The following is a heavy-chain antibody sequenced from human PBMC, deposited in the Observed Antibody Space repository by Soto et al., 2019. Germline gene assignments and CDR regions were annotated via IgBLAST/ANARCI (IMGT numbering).Heavy chain of an antibody. J-gene: IGHJ6*03. CDR1: GGSFSGYY. CDR3: ARGSGNRFGETYLNYMDV. Sequence: SETLSLTCAVYGGSFSGYYWSWIRQPPGKGLEWIGEINHSGSTNYNPSLKSRVTISVDTSKNQFSLKLSSVTAADTAVYYCARGSGNRFGETYLNYMDVWGKGTTVTVSS. D-gene: IGHD3-10*01. CDR2: INHSGST. V-gene: IGHV4-34*01.